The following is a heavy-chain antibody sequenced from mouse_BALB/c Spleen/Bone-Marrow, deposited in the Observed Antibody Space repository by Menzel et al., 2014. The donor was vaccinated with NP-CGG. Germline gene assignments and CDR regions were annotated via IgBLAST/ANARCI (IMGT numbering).Heavy chain of an antibody. CDR2: IDPAIFT. D-gene: IGHD1-1*01. CDR3: ASYYYGRAWFAY. Sequence: VTLKESGAELVKPGASVKLSCTASGFNIKDTYLHWVKQRPEQGPDWIGRIDPAIFTKYDPKFQGKATITADTSSNTAYLQLSSLTSEDTAVYYCASYYYGRAWFAYWGQGTLVTVSA. V-gene: IGHV14-3*02. CDR1: GFNIKDTY. J-gene: IGHJ3*01.